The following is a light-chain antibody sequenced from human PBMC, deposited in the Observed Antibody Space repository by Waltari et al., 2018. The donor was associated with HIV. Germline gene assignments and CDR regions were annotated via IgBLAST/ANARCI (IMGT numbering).Light chain of an antibody. CDR2: NGN. CDR1: SLRTYS. CDR3: GSRDSTGSSYV. V-gene: IGLV3-19*01. J-gene: IGLJ1*01. Sequence: SSDQTQDPAVSVALGQTVRITCQGDSLRTYSAAWYRQKPGQAPILVIFNGNIRPSGIPDRFSGSASGNTASLTITGALAEDEADYYCGSRDSTGSSYVFGPGTEVTV.